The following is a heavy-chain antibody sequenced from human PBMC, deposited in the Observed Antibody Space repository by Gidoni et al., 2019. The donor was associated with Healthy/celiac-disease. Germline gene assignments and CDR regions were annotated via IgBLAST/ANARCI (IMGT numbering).Heavy chain of an antibody. D-gene: IGHD3-22*01. V-gene: IGHV3-30*03. CDR2: ISYDGINK. Sequence: QVQLVESGGGVVQPGRSLRLSCAASGFPFSSYGRHSVRQAPGKGLGWVAVISYDGINKYYADSVKGRFTISRDNSKNTLYLQMNSLRAEDTAVYYCARDYYDSSGYYYGHYYYYMDVWGKGNTVTVSS. CDR3: ARDYYDSSGYYYGHYYYYMDV. J-gene: IGHJ6*03. CDR1: GFPFSSYG.